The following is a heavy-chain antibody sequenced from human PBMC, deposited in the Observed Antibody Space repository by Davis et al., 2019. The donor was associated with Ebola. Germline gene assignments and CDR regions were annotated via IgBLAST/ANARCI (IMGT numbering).Heavy chain of an antibody. Sequence: GGSLRLSCAASGFTFSSYDMHWVRQATGKGLEWVSAIGTAGDTYYPGSVKGRFTISRENAKNSLYLQMNSLRAGDTAVYYCTTDPITMIVVGSRPYDYWGQGTLVTVSS. V-gene: IGHV3-13*01. CDR3: TTDPITMIVVGSRPYDY. J-gene: IGHJ4*02. D-gene: IGHD3-22*01. CDR1: GFTFSSYD. CDR2: IGTAGDT.